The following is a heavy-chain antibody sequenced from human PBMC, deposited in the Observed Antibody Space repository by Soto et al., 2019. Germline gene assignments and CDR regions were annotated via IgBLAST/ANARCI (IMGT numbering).Heavy chain of an antibody. CDR3: ARNIDGVDY. Sequence: EVQLVESGGGLVQPGGSLRLSCAASGSTFSTYWMHWLRQVPGKGLMWVSRISTDGSITAYADSVKGRFTVSRDNAKNTLYLQMNSLRADDTAVYYCARNIDGVDYWGQGTLVTVSS. CDR1: GSTFSTYW. J-gene: IGHJ4*02. V-gene: IGHV3-74*01. CDR2: ISTDGSIT.